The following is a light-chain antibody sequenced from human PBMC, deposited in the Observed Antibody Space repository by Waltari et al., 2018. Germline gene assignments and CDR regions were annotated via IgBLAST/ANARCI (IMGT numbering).Light chain of an antibody. CDR1: SSDVGGYKS. V-gene: IGLV2-14*03. CDR3: SAYTRSGTYV. J-gene: IGLJ1*01. Sequence: QSALTQAASVSGSPGQSITISCTGTSSDVGGYKSVSGYQQHPGKAPKILIYDVTNRPSGVYNRISGSKSGNTASLTISGLQAEDEADYYCSAYTRSGTYVFGTVTKVTVL. CDR2: DVT.